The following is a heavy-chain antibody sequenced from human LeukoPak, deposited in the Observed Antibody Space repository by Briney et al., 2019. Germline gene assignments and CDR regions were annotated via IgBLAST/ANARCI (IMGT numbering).Heavy chain of an antibody. D-gene: IGHD3-22*01. V-gene: IGHV1-18*01. CDR1: GYTFTSYG. CDR2: ISAYNGNT. Sequence: ASVKVSCKDSGYTFTSYGISWVRQAPGQGLEWMGWISAYNGNTNYAQKLQGRVTMTTDTSTSTAYMELRSLRSDDTAVYYCARDRSQTYYYDSSGYRTFDYWGQGTLVTVSS. J-gene: IGHJ4*02. CDR3: ARDRSQTYYYDSSGYRTFDY.